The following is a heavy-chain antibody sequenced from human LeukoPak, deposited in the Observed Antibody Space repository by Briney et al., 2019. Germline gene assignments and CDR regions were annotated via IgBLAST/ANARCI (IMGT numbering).Heavy chain of an antibody. CDR3: AKGETDYGDSIPDY. V-gene: IGHV3-23*01. CDR1: GFTFSSYA. D-gene: IGHD4-17*01. Sequence: GGSLRLSCAASGFTFSSYAMSWVRQAPGKGLEWVSAISGSGGSTYYADSEKGRFTISRDNSKNTLYLQMNSLRAEDTAVYYCAKGETDYGDSIPDYWGQGTLVTVSS. CDR2: ISGSGGST. J-gene: IGHJ4*02.